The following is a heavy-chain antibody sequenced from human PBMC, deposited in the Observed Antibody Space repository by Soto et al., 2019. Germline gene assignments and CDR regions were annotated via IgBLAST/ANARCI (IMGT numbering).Heavy chain of an antibody. CDR3: ARDRKSFDSRGYSLGYYYYGMDV. D-gene: IGHD3-22*01. Sequence: LSLTCAASGFSFSTYVMHWVRQTPGKGLEWVAVIWYDETNKYYEDSVKGRFTISRDNSKNTLYLQMNSLRAEDTAVYYCARDRKSFDSRGYSLGYYYYGMDVWGQGTTVTVSS. CDR1: GFSFSTYV. V-gene: IGHV3-33*01. CDR2: IWYDETNK. J-gene: IGHJ6*02.